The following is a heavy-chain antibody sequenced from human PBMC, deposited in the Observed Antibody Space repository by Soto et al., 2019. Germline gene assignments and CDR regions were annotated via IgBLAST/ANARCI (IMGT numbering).Heavy chain of an antibody. CDR2: ISSSSYI. CDR3: ARDLYYYGSGSYYGAFDI. V-gene: IGHV3-21*01. J-gene: IGHJ3*02. Sequence: PGGSLRLSCAASGFTFSRYSINWVRQAPGKGLEWVSSISSSSYIYYADSMKGRFTISRDNAKNSLYLQMNSLRAEDTAVYYCARDLYYYGSGSYYGAFDIWGQGTMVTVSS. CDR1: GFTFSRYS. D-gene: IGHD3-10*01.